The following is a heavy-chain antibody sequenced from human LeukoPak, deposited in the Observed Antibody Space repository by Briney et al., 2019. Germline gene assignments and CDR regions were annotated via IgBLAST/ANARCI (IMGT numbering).Heavy chain of an antibody. CDR1: GFTFSSYN. CDR3: ARDRDSGSYRGAFDY. V-gene: IGHV3-48*01. D-gene: IGHD1-26*01. CDR2: IDTSSSTV. J-gene: IGHJ4*02. Sequence: GGSLRLSCAASGFTFSSYNMNLVRQAPGKGLEWVSYIDTSSSTVSFADSVKGRFTISRDNAKNSLYLQMNSLRAEDTAVYYCARDRDSGSYRGAFDYWGQGTLVTVSS.